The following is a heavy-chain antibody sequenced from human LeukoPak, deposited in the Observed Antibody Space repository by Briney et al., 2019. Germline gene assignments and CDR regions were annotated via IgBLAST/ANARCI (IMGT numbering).Heavy chain of an antibody. D-gene: IGHD1-26*01. CDR1: GDSISSYY. J-gene: IGHJ5*02. CDR2: IYYSGST. CDR3: ARYQLYSGTYYWFDP. Sequence: PSETLSLTCNVSGDSISSYYWSWIRQPPGKGLEWIGYIYYSGSTNYNPSLKSRVTISLDTSKNQSSLKLSSVTAADTAVYYCARYQLYSGTYYWFDPWGQGTLVTVPS. V-gene: IGHV4-59*01.